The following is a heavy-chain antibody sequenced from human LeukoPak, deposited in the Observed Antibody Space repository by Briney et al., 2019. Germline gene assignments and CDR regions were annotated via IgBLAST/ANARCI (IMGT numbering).Heavy chain of an antibody. D-gene: IGHD3-22*01. CDR3: ARDATYYYDSSGYYYSNWFDP. Sequence: GGSLRLSCAASGFSFSSYSMNWVRQAPGKGLEWVSSISSSSSYIYYADSVKGRFTISRDNAKNSLYLQMNSLRAEDTAVYYCARDATYYYDSSGYYYSNWFDPWGQGTLVTVSS. J-gene: IGHJ5*02. CDR1: GFSFSSYS. V-gene: IGHV3-21*01. CDR2: ISSSSSYI.